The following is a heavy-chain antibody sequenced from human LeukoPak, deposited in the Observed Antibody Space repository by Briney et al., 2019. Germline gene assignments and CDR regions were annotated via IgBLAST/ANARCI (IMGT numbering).Heavy chain of an antibody. Sequence: PGGSLRLSCAASGFTFSNYWMSWVRQAPGKGLEWVSAISGSGGSTYYADSVKGRFTISRDNSKNTLYLQMNSLRAEDTAVYYCAKDGESGSYYWFDPWGQGTLVTVSS. J-gene: IGHJ5*02. D-gene: IGHD1-26*01. CDR2: ISGSGGST. CDR3: AKDGESGSYYWFDP. CDR1: GFTFSNYW. V-gene: IGHV3-23*01.